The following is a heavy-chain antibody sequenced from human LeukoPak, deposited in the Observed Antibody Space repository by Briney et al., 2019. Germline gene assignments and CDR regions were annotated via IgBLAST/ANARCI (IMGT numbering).Heavy chain of an antibody. CDR3: ASRTMTTSRDYYYMDV. CDR2: IIPIFGTA. D-gene: IGHD4-11*01. V-gene: IGHV1-69*05. Sequence: SVKLSCKASVGTFSSYAISWVRQAPGQGLEWMGGIIPIFGTANYAQKFQGRVTITTDESTSTAYMELSSLRSEDTAVYYCASRTMTTSRDYYYMDVWGKGTTVTVSS. CDR1: VGTFSSYA. J-gene: IGHJ6*03.